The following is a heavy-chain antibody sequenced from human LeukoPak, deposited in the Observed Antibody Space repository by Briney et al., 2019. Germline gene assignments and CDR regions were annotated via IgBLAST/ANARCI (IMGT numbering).Heavy chain of an antibody. CDR3: ARRMIGVTTVTTDAFDI. Sequence: GGSLRLSCAVSGITLSNYGMSWVRQAPGKGLEWVAGISDSGGSTNYADSVKGRFTISRHNSKNTLYLQMNSLRAEDTAVYYCARRMIGVTTVTTDAFDIWGQGTMVTVSS. J-gene: IGHJ3*02. CDR2: ISDSGGST. CDR1: GITLSNYG. D-gene: IGHD4-17*01. V-gene: IGHV3-23*01.